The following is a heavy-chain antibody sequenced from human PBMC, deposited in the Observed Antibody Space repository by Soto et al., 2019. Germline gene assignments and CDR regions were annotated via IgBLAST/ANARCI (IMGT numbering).Heavy chain of an antibody. CDR3: GIDMHASFTHYFGP. CDR1: GGSVTSHH. CDR2: TSYTENT. Sequence: SETLSLTCFVSGGSVTSHHWSWIRQLPGQGLQWIAYTSYTENTNYNPPLQSRVPSSFHTSKNQLSLQLTSMTAADTAVNYGGIDMHASFTHYFGPWGHGTPVTVSS. V-gene: IGHV4-59*02. J-gene: IGHJ5*02. D-gene: IGHD2-8*01.